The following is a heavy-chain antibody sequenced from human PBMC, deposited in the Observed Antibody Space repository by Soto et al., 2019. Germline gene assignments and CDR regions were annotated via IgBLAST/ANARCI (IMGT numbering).Heavy chain of an antibody. CDR2: IIHSEST. Sequence: PSETLSLTCAVYGGSFSAYYWSWVRQPPGKGLEWIGEIIHSESTKYNPSLKSRVTISVDTSKNQFSLKLSSVTAADTAVYYCARQRPTDGRWEFANYYGMDVWGQGTPGTSP. D-gene: IGHD1-26*01. CDR3: ARQRPTDGRWEFANYYGMDV. J-gene: IGHJ6*02. V-gene: IGHV4-34*12. CDR1: GGSFSAYY.